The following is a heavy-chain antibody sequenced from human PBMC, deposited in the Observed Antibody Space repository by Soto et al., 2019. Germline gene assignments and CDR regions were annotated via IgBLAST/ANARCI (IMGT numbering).Heavy chain of an antibody. Sequence: QAHLEQSGAELKRPGASVKVSCKASGYTFSDFDINWLRQASGQGPEWMGWMNTKSGDTFFAQRFQGKFNMTWDTSLSTAYMEVGSLTSDDTAIYYCARGNPFNYAGFDVWGQGTTVAVSS. CDR3: ARGNPFNYAGFDV. J-gene: IGHJ6*02. CDR2: MNTKSGDT. V-gene: IGHV1-8*01. CDR1: GYTFSDFD. D-gene: IGHD3-16*01.